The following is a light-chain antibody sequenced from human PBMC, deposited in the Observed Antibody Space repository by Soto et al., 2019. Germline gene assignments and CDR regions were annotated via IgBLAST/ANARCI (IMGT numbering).Light chain of an antibody. V-gene: IGKV1-12*01. CDR1: QVINNL. CDR2: RTS. Sequence: DIQMTQSPSSVSASVGDSVTITCRANQVINNLLAWYQQKPGKAPKLLIYRTSNVQSGAPSTFSGGRSRTDFTLTISSLQNEDFATYYCQQANNFPGTVGQGTRVDIK. CDR3: QQANNFPGT. J-gene: IGKJ1*01.